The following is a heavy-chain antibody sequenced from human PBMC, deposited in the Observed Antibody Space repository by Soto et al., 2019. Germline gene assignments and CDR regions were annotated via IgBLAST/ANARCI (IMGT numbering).Heavy chain of an antibody. Sequence: EVQLVESGGGLVQPGGSLRLSCAASGFTFSLYSMSWVRQAPGKGLEWVSYISRSSTGIHYADSVKGRFTISRDDATNSMHLQMNSRRDGDTAVYYCASAVTWGLDVWGQGTTVSIYS. J-gene: IGHJ6*02. D-gene: IGHD3-10*01. V-gene: IGHV3-48*02. CDR3: ASAVTWGLDV. CDR2: ISRSSTGI. CDR1: GFTFSLYS.